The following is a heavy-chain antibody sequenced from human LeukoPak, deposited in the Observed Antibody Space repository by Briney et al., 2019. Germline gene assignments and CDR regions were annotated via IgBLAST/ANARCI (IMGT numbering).Heavy chain of an antibody. V-gene: IGHV1-69*05. CDR1: GGAFSSYA. Sequence: ASVKVSCKASGGAFSSYAISWVRQAPGQGLEWMGGINPIYATIKYAQRFQGRVTITTYESTSTAYMEQSNLRSEDTAVYYCAGPAPTPLLVWGEGTTVTVSS. CDR2: INPIYATI. CDR3: AGPAPTPLLV. D-gene: IGHD4-11*01. J-gene: IGHJ6*04.